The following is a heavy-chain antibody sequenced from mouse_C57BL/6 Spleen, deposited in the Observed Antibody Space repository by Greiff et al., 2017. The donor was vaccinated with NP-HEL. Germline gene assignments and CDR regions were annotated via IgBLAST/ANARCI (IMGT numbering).Heavy chain of an antibody. J-gene: IGHJ4*01. CDR1: GFTFSSYG. Sequence: EVQGVESGGDLVKPGGSLKLSCAASGFTFSSYGMSWVRQTPDKRLEWVATISSGGSYTYYPDSVKGRFTISRDNAKNTLYLQMSSMKSEDTAMYNCARPYGSSYGAMDYWGQGPSVTVSS. CDR2: ISSGGSYT. D-gene: IGHD1-1*01. CDR3: ARPYGSSYGAMDY. V-gene: IGHV5-6*01.